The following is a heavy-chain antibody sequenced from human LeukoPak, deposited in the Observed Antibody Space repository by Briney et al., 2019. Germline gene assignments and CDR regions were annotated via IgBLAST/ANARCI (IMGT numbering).Heavy chain of an antibody. CDR3: ARGYYDSSTPPKFDY. CDR2: TSYDGSNK. J-gene: IGHJ4*02. Sequence: PGGSLRLSCAASGFTFSSYAMHWVRQAPGKGLEWVAVTSYDGSNKYYADSVKGRFTISRDNSKNTLYLQMNSLRAEDTAVYYCARGYYDSSTPPKFDYWGQGTLVTVSS. D-gene: IGHD3-22*01. CDR1: GFTFSSYA. V-gene: IGHV3-30-3*01.